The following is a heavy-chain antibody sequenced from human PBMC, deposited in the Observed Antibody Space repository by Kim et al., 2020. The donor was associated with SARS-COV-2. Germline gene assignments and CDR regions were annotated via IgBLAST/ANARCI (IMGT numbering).Heavy chain of an antibody. D-gene: IGHD3-16*02. J-gene: IGHJ4*02. CDR3: ARHMITFGGVIVRLLDY. Sequence: LKSRVTISVDTSKIQFSLKLSSVTAADTAVYYCARHMITFGGVIVRLLDYWGQGTLVTVSS. V-gene: IGHV4-34*01.